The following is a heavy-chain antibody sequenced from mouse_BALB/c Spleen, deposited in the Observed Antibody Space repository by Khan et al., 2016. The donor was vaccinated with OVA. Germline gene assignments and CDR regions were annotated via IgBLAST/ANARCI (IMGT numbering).Heavy chain of an antibody. V-gene: IGHV1-77*01. CDR3: TREGVGNYGRYFDV. CDR2: IYPGSDSG. D-gene: IGHD2-1*01. CDR1: GYTFTDYV. J-gene: IGHJ1*01. Sequence: QVQLKQSGPELVKPGASVKMSCKASGYTFTDYVISWVKRRTGQGLEWLGEIYPGSDSGYYNEKFKGKATLTADKSYNTAYMQLSSLTSEDSAVYFCTREGVGNYGRYFDVWGAGTTVTVSS.